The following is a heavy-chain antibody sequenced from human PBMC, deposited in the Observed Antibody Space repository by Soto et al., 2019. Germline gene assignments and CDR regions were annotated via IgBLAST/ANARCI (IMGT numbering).Heavy chain of an antibody. Sequence: EVQLLESGGGLVQPGGSLRLSCAASGFTFSSYAMSWVRQAPGKGLEWVSAISGSGGSTYYPDSVKGRFTISRDNSKNMLYLQMNSLRAEDTAVYYCAKGALTIFGVVIHYYYMDVWGKGTTVTVSS. J-gene: IGHJ6*03. D-gene: IGHD3-3*01. CDR1: GFTFSSYA. V-gene: IGHV3-23*01. CDR2: ISGSGGST. CDR3: AKGALTIFGVVIHYYYMDV.